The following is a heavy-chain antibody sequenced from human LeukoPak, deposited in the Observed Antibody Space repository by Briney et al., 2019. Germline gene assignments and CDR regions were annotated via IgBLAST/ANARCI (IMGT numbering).Heavy chain of an antibody. V-gene: IGHV1-69*06. CDR1: GGTFSSYA. J-gene: IGHJ4*02. CDR3: ARDSLPSYYYDSSGLVN. CDR2: IIPIFGTA. Sequence: SVKVSCKASGGTFSSYAISWVRQAPGQGLEWRGGIIPIFGTANYAQKFQGRVTIPADKSTSTAYMELSSLRSEDTAVYYCARDSLPSYYYDSSGLVNWGQGTLVTVSS. D-gene: IGHD3-22*01.